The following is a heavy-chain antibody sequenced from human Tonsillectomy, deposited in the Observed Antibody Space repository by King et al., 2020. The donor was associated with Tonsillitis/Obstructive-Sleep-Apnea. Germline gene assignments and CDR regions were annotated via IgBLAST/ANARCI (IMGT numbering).Heavy chain of an antibody. V-gene: IGHV1-3*01. CDR1: GYTLTSYA. CDR2: INAGNGNT. Sequence: QLVQSGAEVKKPGASVKVSCKASGYTLTSYAMHWVRQAPGQRLEWMGWINAGNGNTKYSQKFQGRVTITRDTSASTAYMELRSLRSEDTAVYYCARKWSGLRGGFDPWGQGTLVTVSS. CDR3: ARKWSGLRGGFDP. D-gene: IGHD3-3*01. J-gene: IGHJ5*02.